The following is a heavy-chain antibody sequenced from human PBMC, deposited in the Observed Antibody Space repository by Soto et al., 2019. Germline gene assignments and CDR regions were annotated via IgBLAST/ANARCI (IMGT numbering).Heavy chain of an antibody. J-gene: IGHJ6*02. CDR1: GYTFTSYA. D-gene: IGHD5-12*01. V-gene: IGHV1-3*05. CDR2: INAGNGNT. Sequence: QVQLVQSGAEEKKPGASVKVSCKASGYTFTSYAMHWVRQAPGQRLEWMGWINAGNGNTKYSQKFQGRVTITRDTSASTAYMELSSLRSEDKAVYYCARDRYSGYDLYGMDVWGQGTTVTVSS. CDR3: ARDRYSGYDLYGMDV.